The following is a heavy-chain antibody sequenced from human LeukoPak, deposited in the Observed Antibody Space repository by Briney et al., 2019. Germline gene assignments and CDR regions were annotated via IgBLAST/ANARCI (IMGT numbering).Heavy chain of an antibody. D-gene: IGHD6-13*01. CDR1: GGSFSSYY. Sequence: PSETLSLTCAVYGGSFSSYYWSWIRQPAGKGLEWIGRIYTSGSTNYNPSLKSRVTMSVDTSKNQFSLKLSSVTAADTAVYYCARDTIAAAGTHYYYGMDVWGQGTTVTVSS. J-gene: IGHJ6*02. CDR2: IYTSGST. V-gene: IGHV4-4*07. CDR3: ARDTIAAAGTHYYYGMDV.